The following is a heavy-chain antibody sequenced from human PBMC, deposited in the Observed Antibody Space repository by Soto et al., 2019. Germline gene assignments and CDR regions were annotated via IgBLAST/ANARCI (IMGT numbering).Heavy chain of an antibody. CDR1: GFTFSTSG. J-gene: IGHJ4*02. D-gene: IGHD3-16*01. CDR3: ARDLRQTYFVS. Sequence: VQLVESGGGVVQPGRSLRLSCAASGFTFSTSGMHWVRQAPGRGLEWVAVIWYDGSNTYYADSVKGRFTISRDNSKNTLYLQMGSLRAEDTAVYYCARDLRQTYFVSWGQGTLVTVSS. CDR2: IWYDGSNT. V-gene: IGHV3-33*01.